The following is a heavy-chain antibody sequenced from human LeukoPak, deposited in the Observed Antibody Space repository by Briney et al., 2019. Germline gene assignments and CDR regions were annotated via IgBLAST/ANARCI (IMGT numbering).Heavy chain of an antibody. CDR3: ARDRSGYCSSTSCYTSRGASDY. CDR1: GFTFSSYA. Sequence: GGSLRLSCAASGFTFSSYAMSWVRQAPGKGLEWVSAISGSGGNTYYADSVKGRFTISRDNAKNSLYLQMNSLRAEDTAVYYCARDRSGYCSSTSCYTSRGASDYWGQGTLVTVSS. D-gene: IGHD2-2*02. CDR2: ISGSGGNT. V-gene: IGHV3-23*01. J-gene: IGHJ4*02.